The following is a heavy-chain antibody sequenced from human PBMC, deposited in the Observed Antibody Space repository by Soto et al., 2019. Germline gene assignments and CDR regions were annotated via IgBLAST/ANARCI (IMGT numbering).Heavy chain of an antibody. D-gene: IGHD1-1*01. Sequence: EAQSLMAHDSGGSLNIGHGTLVRRPPGKGVELIGYMYYSGSSNYNSSLKSRVTISVDTSKNQFALRLRSVTAADTDVYYCVGSRPSWVEVFWGLGTLARVPS. V-gene: IGHV4-59*03. CDR3: VGSRPSWVEVF. CDR2: MYYSGSS. CDR1: GGSLNIGH. J-gene: IGHJ2*01.